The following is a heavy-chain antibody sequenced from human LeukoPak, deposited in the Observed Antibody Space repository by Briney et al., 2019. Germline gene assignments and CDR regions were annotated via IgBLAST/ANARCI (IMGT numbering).Heavy chain of an antibody. D-gene: IGHD2-2*01. CDR3: ARGGDCSSTSCYGNDYYYYYYMDV. CDR1: GGSTSSYY. Sequence: PSETLSLTCTVSGGSTSSYYWSWIRQPPGKGLEWIGYIYYSGSTNYNPSLKSRVTISVDTSKNQFSLKLSSVTAADTAVYYCARGGDCSSTSCYGNDYYYYYYMDVWGKGTTVTVSS. CDR2: IYYSGST. V-gene: IGHV4-59*01. J-gene: IGHJ6*03.